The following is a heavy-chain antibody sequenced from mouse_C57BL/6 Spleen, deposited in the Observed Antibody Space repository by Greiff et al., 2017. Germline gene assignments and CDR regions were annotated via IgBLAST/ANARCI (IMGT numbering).Heavy chain of an antibody. CDR3: ARWDYYGSPYAMDY. V-gene: IGHV1-20*01. CDR1: GYSFTGYF. D-gene: IGHD1-1*01. CDR2: INPYNGDT. Sequence: EVQLQQSGPELVKPGDSVKISCKASGYSFTGYFMNWVMQSHGKSLEWIGRINPYNGDTFYNQKFKGKATLTVDKSSSTAHMELRRLTSEDSAVYYCARWDYYGSPYAMDYWGQGTSVTVSS. J-gene: IGHJ4*01.